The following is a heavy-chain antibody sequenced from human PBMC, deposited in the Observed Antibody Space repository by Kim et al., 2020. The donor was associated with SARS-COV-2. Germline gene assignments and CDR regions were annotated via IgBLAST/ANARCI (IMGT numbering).Heavy chain of an antibody. D-gene: IGHD3-9*01. Sequence: QGRVTITRDTSASTAYMELSSLRSEDTAVYYCAREGGLRYFDWLAPRFDYWGQGTLVTVSS. V-gene: IGHV1-3*01. CDR3: AREGGLRYFDWLAPRFDY. J-gene: IGHJ4*02.